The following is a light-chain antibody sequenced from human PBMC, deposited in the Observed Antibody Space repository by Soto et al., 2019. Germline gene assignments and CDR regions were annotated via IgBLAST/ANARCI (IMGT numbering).Light chain of an antibody. CDR1: QSVSSN. CDR3: QQYNNWPPLST. V-gene: IGKV3-15*01. Sequence: EIVMTQSRSTLSVSPGERASLSCRATQSVSSNLAWYQQKPGQAPRLLIYGASTRATGIPARFSGSGSGTEFTITISSLQSEDFAVYYCQQYNNWPPLSTFGQGTKLEIK. J-gene: IGKJ2*02. CDR2: GAS.